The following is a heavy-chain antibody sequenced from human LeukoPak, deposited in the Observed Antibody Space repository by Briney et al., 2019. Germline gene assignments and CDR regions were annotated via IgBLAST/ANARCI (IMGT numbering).Heavy chain of an antibody. CDR1: GFTFSSYS. D-gene: IGHD6-13*01. V-gene: IGHV3-21*01. CDR3: ARVEAAAVPHYFDY. Sequence: GGSLRLSCAASGFTFSSYSMNWVGQAPGNGLEWVSSISSSSSYIYYADSVKGRFTISRDNAKNSLYLQMNSLRAEDTAVYYCARVEAAAVPHYFDYWGQGTLVTVSS. CDR2: ISSSSSYI. J-gene: IGHJ4*02.